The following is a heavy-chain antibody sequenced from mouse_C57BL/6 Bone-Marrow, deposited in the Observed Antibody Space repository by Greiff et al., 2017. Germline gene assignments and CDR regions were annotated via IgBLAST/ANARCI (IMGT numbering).Heavy chain of an antibody. J-gene: IGHJ3*01. D-gene: IGHD2-4*01. CDR3: ARKDRLGFAY. V-gene: IGHV5-15*01. CDR2: ISNLAYSI. Sequence: EVKLMESGGGLVQPGGSLKLSCAASGFTFSDYGMAWVRQAPRKGPEWVAFISNLAYSIYYADTVTGRFTISRENAKNTLYLEMSSLRSEDTAMYYCARKDRLGFAYWGQGTLVTVSA. CDR1: GFTFSDYG.